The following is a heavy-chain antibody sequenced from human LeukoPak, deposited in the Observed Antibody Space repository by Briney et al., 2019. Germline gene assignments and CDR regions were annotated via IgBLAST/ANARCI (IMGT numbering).Heavy chain of an antibody. CDR1: GSSFGSYS. V-gene: IGHV1-69*13. CDR2: IIPVFGTT. Sequence: ASVKVSCEASGSSFGSYSINWVRQAPGQGLEWMGRIIPVFGTTIYAQQFEGRFTITADESKSTAYMELSSLRSDDTAVYYCAKIGYSDSSGYYDYWGQGTLVTVSS. CDR3: AKIGYSDSSGYYDY. J-gene: IGHJ4*02. D-gene: IGHD3-22*01.